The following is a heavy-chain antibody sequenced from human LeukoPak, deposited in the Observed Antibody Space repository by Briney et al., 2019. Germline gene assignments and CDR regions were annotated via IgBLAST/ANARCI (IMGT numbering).Heavy chain of an antibody. Sequence: KPGGSLRLSCAASGFTFSDYYMSWIRQAPGKGLEWVSYISSSGSTIYCADSVKGRFTISRDNAKNSLYLQMNSLRAEDTAVYYCARLARSYYDSSGYYYAVYWGQGTLVTVSS. CDR3: ARLARSYYDSSGYYYAVY. D-gene: IGHD3-22*01. CDR2: ISSSGSTI. V-gene: IGHV3-11*01. CDR1: GFTFSDYY. J-gene: IGHJ4*02.